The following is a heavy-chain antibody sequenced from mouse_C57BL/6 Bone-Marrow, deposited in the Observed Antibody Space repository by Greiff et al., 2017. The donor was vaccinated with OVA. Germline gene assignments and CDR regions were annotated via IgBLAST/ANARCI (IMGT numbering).Heavy chain of an antibody. V-gene: IGHV1-55*01. D-gene: IGHD1-1*01. CDR2: IYPGSGST. J-gene: IGHJ1*03. CDR1: GYTFTSYW. Sequence: QVQLQQPGAELVKPGASVKMSCKASGYTFTSYWITWVKQRPGQGLEWIGDIYPGSGSTNYNEKFKSKDTLTVDTSSSTAYMQLISLTSEDSAVYNCAGEATVERLRWYVDVWGTGTTVTVSS. CDR3: AGEATVERLRWYVDV.